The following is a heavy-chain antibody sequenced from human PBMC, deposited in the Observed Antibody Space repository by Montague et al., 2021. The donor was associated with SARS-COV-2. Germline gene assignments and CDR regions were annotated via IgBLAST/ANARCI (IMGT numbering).Heavy chain of an antibody. J-gene: IGHJ3*02. V-gene: IGHV4-39*01. D-gene: IGHD3-22*01. CDR1: VGSISSSSYY. Sequence: SETLSLTCTGSVGSISSSSYYWGWIRQPPGKVLEWIGRIYYSGSTYYNPSLKSRVTISVDTSKNQFSLKLSSLTAADTAVYYCARFPTSYYYDSKAAPATPDAFDIWGQGTMVTVSS. CDR2: IYYSGST. CDR3: ARFPTSYYYDSKAAPATPDAFDI.